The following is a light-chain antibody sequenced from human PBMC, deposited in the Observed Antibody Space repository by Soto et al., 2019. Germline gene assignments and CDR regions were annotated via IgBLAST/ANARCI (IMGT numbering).Light chain of an antibody. CDR1: QSLLYIAGKTF. Sequence: DVVMTQTPLSLSVAPGQPASISCKSSQSLLYIAGKTFLFWYLRKPGQSPQLLIYEVSTRVSGVPDRFSGSGSGTDFTLEISRVETDDVGIYYCMQSTQLPPTFGQGTRLEIK. V-gene: IGKV2D-29*02. J-gene: IGKJ5*01. CDR3: MQSTQLPPT. CDR2: EVS.